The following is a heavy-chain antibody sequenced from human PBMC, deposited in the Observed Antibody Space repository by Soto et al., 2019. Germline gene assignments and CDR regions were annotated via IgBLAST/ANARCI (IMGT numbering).Heavy chain of an antibody. CDR1: GFTFSNAW. D-gene: IGHD1-1*01. J-gene: IGHJ4*02. CDR2: IKSKTDGGTT. Sequence: PGGSLRLSCAASGFTFSNAWMSLVRQAPGKGLEWVGRIKSKTDGGTTDYAAPVKGRFTLSRDDSKNTLYMQMNSLKTEDTAVYYCTTLDSFVGTGDFEYWGQGT. CDR3: TTLDSFVGTGDFEY. V-gene: IGHV3-15*01.